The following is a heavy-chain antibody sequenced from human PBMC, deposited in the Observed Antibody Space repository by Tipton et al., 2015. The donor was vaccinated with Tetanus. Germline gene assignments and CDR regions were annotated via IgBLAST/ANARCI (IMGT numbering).Heavy chain of an antibody. Sequence: TLSLTCTVSGGSVRSGSYSWNWIRQPPGKGLEWLAYVSYSGRTNSNYSLKSRITVSQDTSKNQFSLRLTSVTAADTAVYYCARGMDYDSSGIDDFWGQGTLVTVSS. D-gene: IGHD3-22*01. CDR3: ARGMDYDSSGIDDF. CDR1: GGSVRSGSYS. J-gene: IGHJ4*02. CDR2: VSYSGRT. V-gene: IGHV4-61*01.